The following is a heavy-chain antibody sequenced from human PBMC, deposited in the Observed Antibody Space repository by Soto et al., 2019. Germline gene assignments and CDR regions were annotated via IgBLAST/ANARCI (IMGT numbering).Heavy chain of an antibody. Sequence: GKGLVWVSRINSDGSTTSYADSVRGRFTISRDNAKNTLYLQMNSLRAEDTAVYYCARVRTGNWYFDLWGRGALVTVSS. CDR3: ARVRTGNWYFDL. J-gene: IGHJ2*01. V-gene: IGHV3-74*01. D-gene: IGHD1-1*01. CDR2: INSDGSTT.